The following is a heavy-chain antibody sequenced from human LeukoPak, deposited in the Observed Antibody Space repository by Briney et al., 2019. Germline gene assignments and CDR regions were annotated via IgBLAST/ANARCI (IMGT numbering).Heavy chain of an antibody. V-gene: IGHV3-9*01. CDR2: ISWNSGSI. D-gene: IGHD3-22*01. CDR3: AKAVKGGIVVSDAFDI. CDR1: GFTFDDYS. J-gene: IGHJ3*02. Sequence: GRSLRPSCAASGFTFDDYSMHWVRQAPGNGLEWVSGISWNSGSIGYADSVKGRFTISRDNAKNSLYLQMNSLRAEDTALYYCAKAVKGGIVVSDAFDIWGQGTMVTVSS.